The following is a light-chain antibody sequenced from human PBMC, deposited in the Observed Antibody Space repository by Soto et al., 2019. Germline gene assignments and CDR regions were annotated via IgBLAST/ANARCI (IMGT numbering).Light chain of an antibody. Sequence: EIVLTQSPANLSLSPGERATLSCRASQSVSSYLAWYQQKPGQAPRLLIYDASNRATGIPARFSGSGSGTAFTLTISSLEPEDFAVYYCQQRSNWLWTFGQGTKVEIK. CDR2: DAS. CDR3: QQRSNWLWT. J-gene: IGKJ1*01. V-gene: IGKV3-11*01. CDR1: QSVSSY.